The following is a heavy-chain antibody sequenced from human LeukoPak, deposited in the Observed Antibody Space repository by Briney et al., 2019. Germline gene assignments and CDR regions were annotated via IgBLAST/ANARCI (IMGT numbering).Heavy chain of an antibody. CDR1: GFTISNYG. Sequence: QSGGSLRLSCAAAGFTISNYGIHWVRQAPGKGLEWVAVISYDESKNKYVDSVEGRFTLSRDNSKNTVYLQMNSLRDEDTAVYYCAKDEGPICVYGDCPFDYWGQGNMVTVSS. J-gene: IGHJ4*02. D-gene: IGHD4-17*01. CDR2: ISYDESKN. V-gene: IGHV3-30*18. CDR3: AKDEGPICVYGDCPFDY.